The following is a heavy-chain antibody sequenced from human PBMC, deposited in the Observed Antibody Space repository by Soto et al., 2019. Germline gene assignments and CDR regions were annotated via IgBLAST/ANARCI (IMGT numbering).Heavy chain of an antibody. D-gene: IGHD1-26*01. J-gene: IGHJ4*02. CDR1: GGTFSSYA. V-gene: IGHV1-69*13. CDR3: AGLSGSYSYFDD. Sequence: SVKVSCKASGGTFSSYAISWVRQAPGQGLEWMGGIIPIFGTANYAQKFQGRVTITADESTSTAYMELSSLRSEDTAVYYCAGLSGSYSYFDDWGQRTLVTVSS. CDR2: IIPIFGTA.